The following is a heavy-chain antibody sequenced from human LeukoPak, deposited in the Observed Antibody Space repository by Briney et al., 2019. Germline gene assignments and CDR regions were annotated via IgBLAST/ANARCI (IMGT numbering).Heavy chain of an antibody. V-gene: IGHV3-30*18. D-gene: IGHD6-19*01. J-gene: IGHJ6*04. CDR2: ISYDGSYK. CDR3: AKDTYSSGWYLGYYYGMDV. CDR1: GFTFSSYE. Sequence: GGSLRLSCAASGFTFSSYEMNWVRQAPGKGLEWVAVISYDGSYKYYGDSVKGRFTISRDNSKSTLYLQMNSLKAEDTAVYYCAKDTYSSGWYLGYYYGMDVRGKGTTVTVSS.